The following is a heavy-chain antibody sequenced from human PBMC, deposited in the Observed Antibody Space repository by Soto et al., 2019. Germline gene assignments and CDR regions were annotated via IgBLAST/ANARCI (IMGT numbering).Heavy chain of an antibody. J-gene: IGHJ6*02. D-gene: IGHD6-13*01. CDR1: GFTFSSYS. Sequence: GGSLRLSCAASGFTFSSYSMNWVRQAPGKGLEWVSYISSSSSTIYYADSVKGRFTISRDKAKNSLYLQMNSLRDEDTAVYYCARSSSSSFSSVDYYYGMDVWGQGTTVTVSS. CDR2: ISSSSSTI. V-gene: IGHV3-48*02. CDR3: ARSSSSSFSSVDYYYGMDV.